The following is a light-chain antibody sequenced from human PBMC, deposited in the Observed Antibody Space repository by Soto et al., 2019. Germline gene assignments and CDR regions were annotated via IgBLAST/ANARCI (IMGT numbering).Light chain of an antibody. CDR1: SSNIGAGYD. CDR3: QSPDSILSAL. CDR2: GNN. J-gene: IGLJ2*01. V-gene: IGLV1-40*01. Sequence: QSVLTQPPSVSGAPGQRVTISCTGSSSNIGAGYDVHWYQQLPVTAPKLLIYGNNNRPSGVPDRFSGSKSGTSASLAITGLQAEDDADYYCQSPDSILSALIGVGHKLNVL.